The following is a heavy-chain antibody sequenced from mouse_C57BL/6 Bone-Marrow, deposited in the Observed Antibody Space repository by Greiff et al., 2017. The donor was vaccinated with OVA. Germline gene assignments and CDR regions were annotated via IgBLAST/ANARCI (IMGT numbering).Heavy chain of an antibody. Sequence: QVQLKQPGAELVKPGASVKLSCKASGYTFTSYWMHWVKQRPGQGLEWIGMIHPNSGSTNYNEKFKSKATLTVDKSSSTAYMQLSSLTSEDSAVYYCAREDYVWYFDVWGTGTTVTVSS. V-gene: IGHV1-64*01. J-gene: IGHJ1*03. CDR2: IHPNSGST. CDR1: GYTFTSYW. CDR3: AREDYVWYFDV. D-gene: IGHD2-4*01.